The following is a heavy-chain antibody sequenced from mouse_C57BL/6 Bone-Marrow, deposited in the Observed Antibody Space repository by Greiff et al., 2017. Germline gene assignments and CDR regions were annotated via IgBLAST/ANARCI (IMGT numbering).Heavy chain of an antibody. D-gene: IGHD2-4*01. CDR1: GYSITSDY. Sequence: EVHLVEPGPGLAKPSQTLSLTCSVTGYSITSDYWNWIRKFPGNKLEYMGYISYCGSTYYNPSLKSRIAITRDTSKNQYYLQLNSVTTDDTATYYCARYKWDYDNFDYWGQGTTLTVSS. V-gene: IGHV3-8*01. CDR3: ARYKWDYDNFDY. CDR2: ISYCGST. J-gene: IGHJ2*01.